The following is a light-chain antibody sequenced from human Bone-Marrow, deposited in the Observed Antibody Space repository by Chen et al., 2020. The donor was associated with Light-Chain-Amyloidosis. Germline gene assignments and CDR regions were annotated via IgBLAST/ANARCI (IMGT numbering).Light chain of an antibody. J-gene: IGKJ4*01. CDR2: DSS. CDR3: QQYGTSPLT. V-gene: IGKV3-20*01. Sequence: EIVLTQSPGTLSLSPGEGVNLSCRASQTISSNYLTWYQQKFGQAPRLLIYDSSSRATGIPDMFTGSGSGTAFTLTIHRLEPDDFAMYYCQQYGTSPLTFGGGTKVEIK. CDR1: QTISSNY.